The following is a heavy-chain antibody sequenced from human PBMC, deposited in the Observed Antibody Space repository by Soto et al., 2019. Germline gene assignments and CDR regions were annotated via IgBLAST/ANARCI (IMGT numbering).Heavy chain of an antibody. CDR2: IRDRAYSYAT. J-gene: IGHJ4*02. CDR1: GFVFKDSS. D-gene: IGHD3-10*01. CDR3: TRLISAAHDY. V-gene: IGHV3-73*01. Sequence: EVLLVESGGGMVKPGGSLKLSCAASGFVFKDSSIHWVRQASGKGLEWVGRIRDRAYSYATAYAESVKGRFTISRDDSNNKAYLQMRGLKTEDTDIYYCTRLISAAHDYWGQGTLVTVSS.